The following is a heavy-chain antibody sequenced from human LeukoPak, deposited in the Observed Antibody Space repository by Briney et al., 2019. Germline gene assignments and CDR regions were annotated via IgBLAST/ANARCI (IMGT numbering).Heavy chain of an antibody. CDR1: GGSISSGGYY. CDR3: ARGDGPIHGRYYFDY. D-gene: IGHD3-10*01. J-gene: IGHJ4*02. CDR2: IYYSGST. Sequence: SETLSLTCTVSGGSISSGGYYWSWIRQHPGKGLEWIGYIYYSGSTYYNPSLKSRVTISVDTSKNQFSLKLSSVTPEDTAVYYCARGDGPIHGRYYFDYWGQGTLITVSS. V-gene: IGHV4-31*03.